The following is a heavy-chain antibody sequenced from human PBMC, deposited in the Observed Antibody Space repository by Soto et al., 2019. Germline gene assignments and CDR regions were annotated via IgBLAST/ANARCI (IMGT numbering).Heavy chain of an antibody. CDR2: IYSGGST. CDR1: GFTVSSNY. D-gene: IGHD2-15*01. Sequence: GGSLRLSCAASGFTVSSNYMSWVRQAPGKGLEWVSVIYSGGSTYYADSVKGRFTISRQNSKNTLYLQMNSLRAEDTAVYYCARERRVVVAAYYYMDVWGKGTTVTVSS. V-gene: IGHV3-53*04. CDR3: ARERRVVVAAYYYMDV. J-gene: IGHJ6*03.